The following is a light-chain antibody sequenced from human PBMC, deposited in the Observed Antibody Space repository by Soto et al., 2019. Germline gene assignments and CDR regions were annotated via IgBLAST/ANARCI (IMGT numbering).Light chain of an antibody. Sequence: EIVLTQSPATLSLSPGERATLSCRASQSVSSYLAWYPQKPGQAPRLLIYVASNRATGIPARFSGSGSGTDFTLTISSLEPEDFAVYYCQQRSNWPLTFGGGTKVEIK. V-gene: IGKV3-11*01. CDR3: QQRSNWPLT. CDR2: VAS. J-gene: IGKJ4*01. CDR1: QSVSSY.